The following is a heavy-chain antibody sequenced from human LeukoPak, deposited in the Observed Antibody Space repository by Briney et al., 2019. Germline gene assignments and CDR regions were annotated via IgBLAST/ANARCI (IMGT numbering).Heavy chain of an antibody. J-gene: IGHJ3*02. D-gene: IGHD3-22*01. CDR2: ISGSGGST. Sequence: GGSLRLSCAASGFTFSSYAMSWVRQAPGKGLEWVSAISGSGGSTYYADSVKGRFTISRDNSKSTLYLQVNSLRAEDTAVYYCAKMTYYYDSSGYYPNAFDIWGQGTMVTVSS. CDR1: GFTFSSYA. V-gene: IGHV3-23*01. CDR3: AKMTYYYDSSGYYPNAFDI.